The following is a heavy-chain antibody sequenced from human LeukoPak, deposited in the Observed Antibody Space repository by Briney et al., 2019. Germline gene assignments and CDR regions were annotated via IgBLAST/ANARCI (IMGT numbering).Heavy chain of an antibody. V-gene: IGHV1-8*02. CDR2: MNPNSGNT. CDR1: GGTFSSYA. D-gene: IGHD3-10*01. CDR3: ARAFTMVRGVKRPRIDAFDI. Sequence: ASVKVSCKASGGTFSSYAINWVRQATGQGLEWMGWMNPNSGNTGYAQKFQGRVTMTRNTSISTAYMELSSLRSEDTAVYYCARAFTMVRGVKRPRIDAFDIWGQGTMVTVSS. J-gene: IGHJ3*02.